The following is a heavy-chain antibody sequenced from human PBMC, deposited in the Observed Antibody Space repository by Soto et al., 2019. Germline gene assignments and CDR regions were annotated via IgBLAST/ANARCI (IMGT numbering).Heavy chain of an antibody. CDR3: AKEGAITGITAGDAFDI. V-gene: IGHV3-23*01. D-gene: IGHD1-7*01. CDR1: GFTFSTYA. CDR2: ISGSGGST. J-gene: IGHJ3*02. Sequence: GGSLRLSCAASGFTFSTYAMSWVRQAPGKGLEWVSVISGSGGSTYYADSVKGRFTISRDNFKNTLYLKMNSLRAEDTAVYYCAKEGAITGITAGDAFDIWGQGTMVTVSS.